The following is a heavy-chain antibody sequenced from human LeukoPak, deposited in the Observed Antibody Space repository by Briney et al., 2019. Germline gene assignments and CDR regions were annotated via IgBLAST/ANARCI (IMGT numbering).Heavy chain of an antibody. D-gene: IGHD3-16*01. J-gene: IGHJ6*04. V-gene: IGHV3-74*01. Sequence: GGSLRLSCTASGFTFSSHWMHWVRQVPGKGLVWVSRIKGDGRSTNYADSVKGRFTISRDNAENTLYLQMNSLRDEETAVYYCVRARPQGDYARDVWGKGTTVPFPS. CDR2: IKGDGRST. CDR3: VRARPQGDYARDV. CDR1: GFTFSSHW.